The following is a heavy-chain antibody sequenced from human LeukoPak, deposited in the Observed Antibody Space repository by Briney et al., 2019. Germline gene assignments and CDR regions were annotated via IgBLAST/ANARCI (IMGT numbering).Heavy chain of an antibody. J-gene: IGHJ4*02. Sequence: GGSLRLSCAASGFTFSSYGMHWVRQAPGKGLEWVAVISYDGSNKYYADSVKGRFTISRDNSKNTLYLQMNSLRAEDTAVYYCARGHYYDSSGYYPSSFDYWGQGTLVTVSS. CDR2: ISYDGSNK. V-gene: IGHV3-30*03. D-gene: IGHD3-22*01. CDR3: ARGHYYDSSGYYPSSFDY. CDR1: GFTFSSYG.